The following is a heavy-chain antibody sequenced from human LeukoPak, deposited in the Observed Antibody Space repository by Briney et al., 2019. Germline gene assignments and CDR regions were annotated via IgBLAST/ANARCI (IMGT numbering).Heavy chain of an antibody. CDR2: IIPIFGTA. D-gene: IGHD2-15*01. CDR3: ARDIMVVGGGSRFHNWFDP. CDR1: GGTFSSYA. J-gene: IGHJ5*02. V-gene: IGHV1-69*06. Sequence: SVKVSCKASGGTFSSYAISWVRQAPGQGLEWMGGIIPIFGTANYAQKFQGRVTITADKSTSTAYMELSSLRSEDTAVYYCARDIMVVGGGSRFHNWFDPWGQGTLVTVSS.